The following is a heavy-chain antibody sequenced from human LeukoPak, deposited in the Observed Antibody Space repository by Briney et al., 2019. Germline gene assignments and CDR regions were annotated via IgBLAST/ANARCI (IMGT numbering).Heavy chain of an antibody. CDR2: IYYSGST. CDR3: ARHGDILTAWDYGMDV. V-gene: IGHV4-59*08. Sequence: PSETLSLTCTVSGGSISSYYWSWIRQPPGKGLEWIGYIYYSGSTNYNPSLKSRVTISVDTSKNQFSLKLSSVIAADTAVYYCARHGDILTAWDYGMDVWGQGTTVTVSS. D-gene: IGHD3-9*01. J-gene: IGHJ6*02. CDR1: GGSISSYY.